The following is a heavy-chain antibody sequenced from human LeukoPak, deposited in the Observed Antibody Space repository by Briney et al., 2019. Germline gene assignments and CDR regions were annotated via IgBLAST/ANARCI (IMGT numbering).Heavy chain of an antibody. CDR2: IYYSGST. CDR3: ASQMVTALPLDY. V-gene: IGHV4-39*01. CDR1: GGSISTYS. Sequence: SETLSLTCTVSGGSISTYSWGWIRQPPGKGLEWIGTIYYSGSTYYNPSLKSRVTISVDTSKSQFSLKLSSMTAADTAVYYCASQMVTALPLDYWGQGTLVTVSS. J-gene: IGHJ4*02. D-gene: IGHD2-21*02.